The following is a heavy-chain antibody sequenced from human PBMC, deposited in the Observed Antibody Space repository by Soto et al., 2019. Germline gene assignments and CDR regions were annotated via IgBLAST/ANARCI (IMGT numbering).Heavy chain of an antibody. CDR2: ISYDGNDR. V-gene: IGHV3-30*18. CDR1: GFTFSNYG. CDR3: AKNVDGSTFGY. D-gene: IGHD3-16*01. Sequence: QVQLVESGGGVVQPGRSLTVSCAASGFTFSNYGMHWVRQPPGKGLEWVAVISYDGNDRHYTDSVKGRFTISRDNSKKTLYLQMNSLRAEDTAVYYCAKNVDGSTFGYWGQGTLVTVSS. J-gene: IGHJ4*02.